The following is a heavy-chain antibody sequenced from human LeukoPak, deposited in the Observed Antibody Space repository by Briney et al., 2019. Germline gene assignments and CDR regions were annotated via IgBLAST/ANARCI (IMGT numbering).Heavy chain of an antibody. V-gene: IGHV4-4*07. CDR1: GGSISSYY. CDR3: ARANWNDVDYYYYYMDV. J-gene: IGHJ6*03. Sequence: PSETLSLTCTVSGGSISSYYWSWIRQPAGKGLEWIGRIYTSGSTNYNPSLKSRVTMSVDTSKNQFSLKLSSVTAADTAVYYCARANWNDVDYYYYYMDVWGKGTTVTVSS. CDR2: IYTSGST. D-gene: IGHD1-1*01.